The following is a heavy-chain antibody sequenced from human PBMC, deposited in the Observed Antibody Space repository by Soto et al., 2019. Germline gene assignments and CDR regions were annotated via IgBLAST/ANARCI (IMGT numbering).Heavy chain of an antibody. Sequence: QVQLVESGGGVVQPGRSLRLSCAASGFSLSNYGMHWVRQAPGKGLERVAVISYHGRDEYYADSVKGRFTISRDTSKNTLYLQMNTLRPEDTAVYYCVKDHLMNTVTTGGYCGQGTLVTVSS. V-gene: IGHV3-30*18. CDR3: VKDHLMNTVTTGGY. CDR2: ISYHGRDE. J-gene: IGHJ4*02. CDR1: GFSLSNYG. D-gene: IGHD4-17*01.